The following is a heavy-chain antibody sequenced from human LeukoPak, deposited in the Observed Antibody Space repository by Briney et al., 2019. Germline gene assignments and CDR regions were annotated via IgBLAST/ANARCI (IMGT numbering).Heavy chain of an antibody. J-gene: IGHJ5*02. D-gene: IGHD3-10*01. CDR2: IYRSGIT. CDR3: ARGKTRGLTMVRVTQFDP. Sequence: PSETLSLTCIVSGYSISSGYHWAWIRQPPGKGLEWIGSIYRSGITNYNPSLKSRVTISVDTSKNQFSLKLSSVTAADTAVYYCARGKTRGLTMVRVTQFDPWGQGTLVTVSS. V-gene: IGHV4-38-2*02. CDR1: GYSISSGYH.